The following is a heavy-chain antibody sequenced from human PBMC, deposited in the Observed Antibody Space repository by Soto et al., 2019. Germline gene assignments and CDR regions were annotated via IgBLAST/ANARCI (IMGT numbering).Heavy chain of an antibody. CDR2: ISHDGSYK. V-gene: IGHV3-30*18. D-gene: IGHD3-22*01. Sequence: GWSLRLSCAASGFSFTTYVMHWVRQAPGKGLEWVAVISHDGSYKYYGDAVKGRFTISRDTSKNAVYLEMNSLRPEDTAVYYCAKEPTNMIVVVITPGMDVWGQGTTVTVSS. CDR3: AKEPTNMIVVVITPGMDV. J-gene: IGHJ6*02. CDR1: GFSFTTYV.